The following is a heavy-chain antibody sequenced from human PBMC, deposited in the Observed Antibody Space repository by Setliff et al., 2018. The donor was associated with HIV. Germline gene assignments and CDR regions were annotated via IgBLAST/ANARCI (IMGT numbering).Heavy chain of an antibody. V-gene: IGHV4-61*09. D-gene: IGHD3-3*01. J-gene: IGHJ6*03. CDR2: IYTSGST. CDR3: ARSAVVVPADYNFWSGYPTAHAVDI. Sequence: SETLSLTCSVSGVSMSSSNYYWSWIRQPAGKGPEWIGHIYTSGSTNYNPSLKYNPSLKSRVAISVDTSRKQFSLKVNSVTAADTAVYYCARSAVVVPADYNFWSGYPTAHAVDIWGKGTTVTVS. CDR1: GVSMSSSNYY.